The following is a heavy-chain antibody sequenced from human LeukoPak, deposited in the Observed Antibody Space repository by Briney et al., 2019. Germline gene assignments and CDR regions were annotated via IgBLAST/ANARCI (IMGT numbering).Heavy chain of an antibody. J-gene: IGHJ3*02. CDR1: GYIFSTYW. CDR3: ARFWVPGEGYCSGGSCHSRKNGFAI. D-gene: IGHD2-15*01. V-gene: IGHV5-51*01. CDR2: IYPGDSDT. Sequence: GESLKISCKGSGYIFSTYWIGWGRHRPGKGLEWMGIIYPGDSDTRFSPSFQGQVTISADKSLSTAYLQWSSLKASDTAMYYCARFWVPGEGYCSGGSCHSRKNGFAIWGHGTMVTVSS.